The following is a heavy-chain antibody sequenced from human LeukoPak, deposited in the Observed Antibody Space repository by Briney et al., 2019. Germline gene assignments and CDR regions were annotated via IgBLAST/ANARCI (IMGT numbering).Heavy chain of an antibody. CDR1: GFTFSSYA. CDR2: ISYDGSNK. CDR3: AKDTNTIFGVVTSYNWFDP. Sequence: GGSLRLSCAASGFTFSSYAMHWVRQAPGKGLEWVAVISYDGSNKYYADSVKGRFTISRDNSKNTLYLQMNSLRAEDTAVYYCAKDTNTIFGVVTSYNWFDPWGQGTLVTVSS. V-gene: IGHV3-30-3*01. D-gene: IGHD3-3*01. J-gene: IGHJ5*02.